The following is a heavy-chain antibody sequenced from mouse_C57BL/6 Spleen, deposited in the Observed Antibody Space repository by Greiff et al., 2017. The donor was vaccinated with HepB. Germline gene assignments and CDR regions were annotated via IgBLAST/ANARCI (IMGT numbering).Heavy chain of an antibody. J-gene: IGHJ4*01. V-gene: IGHV1-82*01. CDR3: ARTGHYYAMDY. CDR1: GYAFSSSW. D-gene: IGHD4-1*01. Sequence: QVQLQQSGPELVKPGASVKISCKASGYAFSSSWMNWVKQRPGKGLEWIGRIYPGDGDTNYNGKFKGQATLTADKSSSTAYMQLSSLTSEDSAVYFCARTGHYYAMDYWGQGTSVTVSS. CDR2: IYPGDGDT.